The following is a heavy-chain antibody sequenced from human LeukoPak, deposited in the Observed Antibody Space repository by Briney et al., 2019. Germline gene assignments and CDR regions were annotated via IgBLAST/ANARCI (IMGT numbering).Heavy chain of an antibody. CDR2: ISYDGSNK. Sequence: GRSLRLSCAASGFTFSSYGMHWVRQAPGKGLEGVAVISYDGSNKYYADSVKGRFTISRDNSKNTLYLQMNSLRAEDTAVYYCAKTGKQPARYSSGWFFDYWGQGTLVTVSS. CDR3: AKTGKQPARYSSGWFFDY. D-gene: IGHD6-19*01. J-gene: IGHJ4*02. V-gene: IGHV3-30*18. CDR1: GFTFSSYG.